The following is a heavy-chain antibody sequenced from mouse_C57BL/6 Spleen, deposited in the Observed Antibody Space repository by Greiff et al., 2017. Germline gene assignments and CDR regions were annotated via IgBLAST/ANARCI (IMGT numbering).Heavy chain of an antibody. Sequence: QVQLQQPGAELVKPGASVKLSCKASGYTFTSYWMHWVKQRPGQGLEWIGMIHPNSGSTNYNEKFKSKATLTVDKSSSTAYMQLSSLTSEDSAVYDCERYTRVVATDWYFDVWGTGTTVTVSS. V-gene: IGHV1-64*01. CDR2: IHPNSGST. D-gene: IGHD1-1*01. CDR3: ERYTRVVATDWYFDV. J-gene: IGHJ1*03. CDR1: GYTFTSYW.